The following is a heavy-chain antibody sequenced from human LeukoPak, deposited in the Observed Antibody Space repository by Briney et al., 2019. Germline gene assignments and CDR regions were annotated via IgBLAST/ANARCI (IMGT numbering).Heavy chain of an antibody. CDR2: IYYSGST. CDR3: ARGYCSGGNCYWFDP. Sequence: PSQTLSLTCTVSSGSIGSYYWSWIRQPPGKGLEWIGYIYYSGSTNYNPSLKSRVTISLDTSKNQFSLKLSSVTAADTAVYYCARGYCSGGNCYWFDPWGQGTLVTVSS. CDR1: SGSIGSYY. D-gene: IGHD2-15*01. J-gene: IGHJ5*02. V-gene: IGHV4-59*08.